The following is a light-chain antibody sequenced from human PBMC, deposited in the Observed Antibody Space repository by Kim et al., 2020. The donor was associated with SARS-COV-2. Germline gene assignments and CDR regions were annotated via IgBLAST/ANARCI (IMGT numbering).Light chain of an antibody. CDR1: KLGDKY. V-gene: IGLV3-1*01. J-gene: IGLJ2*01. Sequence: SYELTQPPSVSVSPGQTASNTCSGDKLGDKYACWYQQKPGQSPVLVIYQDSKRPSGIPERFSGSNSGNTATLTISGTQAMDEADYYCQAWDSRTVVFGGG. CDR3: QAWDSRTVV. CDR2: QDS.